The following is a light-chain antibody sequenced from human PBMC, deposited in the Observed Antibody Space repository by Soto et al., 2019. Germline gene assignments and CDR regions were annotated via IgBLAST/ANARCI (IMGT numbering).Light chain of an antibody. CDR3: SSCTSSAGV. Sequence: QSALTQPASVSGSPGQSITISCTGTSSDVGGYNYVSWYQQHPGKAPKLMIYDVSNRPSGVSNRFSGSKSGNTASLTISGLQAEDEADYYCSSCTSSAGVFGGGTKVTVL. CDR1: SSDVGGYNY. J-gene: IGLJ2*01. CDR2: DVS. V-gene: IGLV2-14*01.